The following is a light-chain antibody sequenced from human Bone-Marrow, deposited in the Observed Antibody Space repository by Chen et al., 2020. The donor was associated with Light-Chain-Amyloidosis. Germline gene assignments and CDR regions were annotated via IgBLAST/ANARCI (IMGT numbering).Light chain of an antibody. V-gene: IGLV1-44*01. CDR3: AAWDDSLNGVV. CDR2: SDN. CDR1: TSNIGTYT. Sequence: QSVLTQPPPTSGTPGQRVTRPCSGSTSNIGTYTVNWYRQVPGTAPRLLIQSDNQRPSGVPDRFSGSKSGTSASLAISWLQSEDEADYYCAAWDDSLNGVVFGGGTKLTVL. J-gene: IGLJ2*01.